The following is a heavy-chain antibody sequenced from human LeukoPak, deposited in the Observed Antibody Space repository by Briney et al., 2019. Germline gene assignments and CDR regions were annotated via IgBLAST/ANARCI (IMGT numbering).Heavy chain of an antibody. J-gene: IGHJ6*02. CDR3: ARDGLSLPPRRFGMDV. CDR1: GGSMSSYY. Sequence: SETLSLTCTVSGGSMSSYYWSWIRQPPGKGLEWIGYIYYSGSTNYNPSLKSRVTVSVDTTKNQFSLKLSSVTAADTAAYYCARDGLSLPPRRFGMDVWGQGTTVIVSS. D-gene: IGHD3-22*01. CDR2: IYYSGST. V-gene: IGHV4-59*01.